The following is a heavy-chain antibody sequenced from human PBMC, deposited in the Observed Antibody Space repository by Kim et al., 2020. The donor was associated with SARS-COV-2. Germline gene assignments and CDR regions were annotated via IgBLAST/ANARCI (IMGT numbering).Heavy chain of an antibody. V-gene: IGHV3-23*01. CDR1: GFTFSGYA. Sequence: GGSLRLSCAASGFTFSGYAMSWVRQAPGKGLEWVSGISGGGGSTYYADSVKGRFTISRDNSKNPLSVQMNSLRADDTAVYYCAKVGTGYWYFDLWGRGTLVTVSS. CDR3: AKVGTGYWYFDL. CDR2: ISGGGGST. D-gene: IGHD7-27*01. J-gene: IGHJ2*01.